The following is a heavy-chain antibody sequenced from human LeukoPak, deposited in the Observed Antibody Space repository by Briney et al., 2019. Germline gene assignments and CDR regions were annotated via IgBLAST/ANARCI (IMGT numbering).Heavy chain of an antibody. V-gene: IGHV3-23*01. J-gene: IGHJ6*02. D-gene: IGHD4/OR15-4a*01. CDR1: GFTFSTYA. Sequence: GGSLRLSCAASGFTFSTYAMSWVRQAPGKGLEWVSTISGGGVRPYYTDSVKGRFAFVRDKSKHTLYLQMNSLRAEDTAVYYCAKEGAFRVGSMDVWGQGTTVTVSS. CDR2: ISGGGVRP. CDR3: AKEGAFRVGSMDV.